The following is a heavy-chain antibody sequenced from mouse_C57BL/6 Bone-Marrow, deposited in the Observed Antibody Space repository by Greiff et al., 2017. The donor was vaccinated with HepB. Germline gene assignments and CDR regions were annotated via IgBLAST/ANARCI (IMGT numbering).Heavy chain of an antibody. CDR2: ISNGGGST. J-gene: IGHJ4*01. Sequence: EVKVVESGGGLVQPGGSLKLSCAASGFTFSDYYMHWVRQTPEKRLEWVAYISNGGGSTYYPDTVKGRFTISRDNAKNTLYLQMSRLKSEDTAMYYCARRNWVLYYAMDYWGQGTSVTVSS. CDR1: GFTFSDYY. CDR3: ARRNWVLYYAMDY. D-gene: IGHD4-1*01. V-gene: IGHV5-12*01.